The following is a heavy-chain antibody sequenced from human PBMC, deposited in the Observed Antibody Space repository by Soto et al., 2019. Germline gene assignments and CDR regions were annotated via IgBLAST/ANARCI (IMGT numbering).Heavy chain of an antibody. V-gene: IGHV3-11*01. CDR3: ARDFDAESRTAFDY. J-gene: IGHJ4*02. Sequence: QVQLVESGGGLVKPGGSLRLSCATSGFIFSDYYMHWIRQAPGKGLEWISYISGNGRIIQYADSAKGRFTISRDNAQKSLYLQMNSLRAEETDLYFCARDFDAESRTAFDYWGQGTLVTVSS. CDR2: ISGNGRII. CDR1: GFIFSDYY. D-gene: IGHD5-18*01.